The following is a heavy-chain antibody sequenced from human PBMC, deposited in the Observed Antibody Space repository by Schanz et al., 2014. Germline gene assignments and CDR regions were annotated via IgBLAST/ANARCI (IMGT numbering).Heavy chain of an antibody. V-gene: IGHV3-23*04. J-gene: IGHJ4*02. CDR2: MNESHSTI. Sequence: VQLVESGGGVVQPGRSLRLSCAASGFSFSSYAMGWVRQARGKGLEWVSAMNESHSTIYYAGAVRGRFTISRNNAENTLFLQMNSLRAEDTAVYYCARKVVATIGGYYDNWGQGTLVIVSS. D-gene: IGHD5-12*01. CDR1: GFSFSSYA. CDR3: ARKVVATIGGYYDN.